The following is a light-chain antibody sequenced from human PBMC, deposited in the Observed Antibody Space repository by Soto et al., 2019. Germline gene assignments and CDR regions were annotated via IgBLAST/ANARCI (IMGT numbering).Light chain of an antibody. V-gene: IGLV2-23*03. CDR1: SSDVGSYNL. Sequence: QSALAQPASMSGSPGQSITISCTGTSSDVGSYNLVSWYQQHPGKAPKLMIYEGSKRPSGVSNRFSGSKSGNTASLTISGLQAEDEADYYCCSYAGSSTFSYVFGTGTKLTVL. CDR2: EGS. CDR3: CSYAGSSTFSYV. J-gene: IGLJ1*01.